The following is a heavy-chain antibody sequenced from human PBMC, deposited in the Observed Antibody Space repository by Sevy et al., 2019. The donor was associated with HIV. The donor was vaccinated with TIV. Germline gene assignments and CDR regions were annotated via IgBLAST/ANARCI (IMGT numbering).Heavy chain of an antibody. J-gene: IGHJ6*02. CDR3: ARGQEDYYGMDV. CDR1: GGSISSGGYS. CDR2: IYHSGST. Sequence: SETLSLTCAVSGGSISSGGYSWSWIRQPPGKGLEWIGYIYHSGSTYYNPSLKSRVTISVDRSKNQFSLKLSSVTAADTGVYYCARGQEDYYGMDVWGQGTTVTVSS. V-gene: IGHV4-30-2*01.